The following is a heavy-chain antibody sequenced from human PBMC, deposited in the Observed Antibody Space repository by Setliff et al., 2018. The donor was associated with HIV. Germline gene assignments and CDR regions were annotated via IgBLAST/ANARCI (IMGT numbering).Heavy chain of an antibody. J-gene: IGHJ4*02. V-gene: IGHV3-74*01. Sequence: PGGSLRLSCAASGFTFSRFWMHWVRQVPGKGLMWVSRINTDGTYIHYADSVKGRFTISRDNSKNTLYLRMNSLRAEDTAVYYCAQGYGELDYWGQGTLVTVSS. CDR1: GFTFSRFW. CDR2: INTDGTYI. CDR3: AQGYGELDY. D-gene: IGHD3-10*01.